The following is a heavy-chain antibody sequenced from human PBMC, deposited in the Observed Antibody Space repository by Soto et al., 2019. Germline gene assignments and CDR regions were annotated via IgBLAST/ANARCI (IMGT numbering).Heavy chain of an antibody. J-gene: IGHJ4*02. CDR2: IYYSGST. CDR3: ARHGDVLRYFDWLADFDY. Sequence: SETLSLTCTVSGGSISSYYWSWIRQPPGKGLEWIGYIYYSGSTNYNPSLKSRVTISVDTSKNQFSLKLSSVTAADTAVYYCARHGDVLRYFDWLADFDYWGQGTLVTVPQ. D-gene: IGHD3-9*01. CDR1: GGSISSYY. V-gene: IGHV4-59*08.